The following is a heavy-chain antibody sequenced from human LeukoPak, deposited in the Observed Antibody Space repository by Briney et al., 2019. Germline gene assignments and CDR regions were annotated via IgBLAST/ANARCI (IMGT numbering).Heavy chain of an antibody. CDR1: GFTFSSYS. V-gene: IGHV3-48*04. D-gene: IGHD2-15*01. CDR3: VRDWGGGSCY. J-gene: IGHJ4*02. CDR2: ISSSSSTI. Sequence: GGSLRLSCAASGFTFSSYSMNWVRQAPGKGLEWVSYISSSSSTIYYADSVKGRFTISRDNAKNSLYLQMNSLRAEDTAVYYCVRDWGGGSCYWGQGTLVTVSS.